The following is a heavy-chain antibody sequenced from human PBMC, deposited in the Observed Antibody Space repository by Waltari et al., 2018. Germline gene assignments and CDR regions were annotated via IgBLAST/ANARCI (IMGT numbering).Heavy chain of an antibody. V-gene: IGHV4-38-2*01. D-gene: IGHD1-26*01. CDR1: TYSISSDYH. CDR2: IYHSETT. Sequence: QVQLQASGPGLVKPSETRSIPRAVSTYSISSDYHCVWLRPSPGKGLEWIGTIYHSETTYYNPSLKSRVTISVDTSNNQFSLTLGSVTAADTAIYYCARASGVYYVGYFDDWGQGTLVTVSS. J-gene: IGHJ4*02. CDR3: ARASGVYYVGYFDD.